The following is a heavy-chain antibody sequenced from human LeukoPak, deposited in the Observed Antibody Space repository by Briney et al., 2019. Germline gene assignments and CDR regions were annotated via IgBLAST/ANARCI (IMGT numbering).Heavy chain of an antibody. CDR2: IYPGDSDT. Sequence: KHGESLKISCKGSGYSFTSYWIGWVRQLPGKGLEWMGIIYPGDSDTRYSPSFQGQVIISADKSISTAYLQWSSLKASDTAMYYCARPVHGSGSFFDYWGQGTLVTVSS. V-gene: IGHV5-51*01. CDR3: ARPVHGSGSFFDY. D-gene: IGHD3-10*01. CDR1: GYSFTSYW. J-gene: IGHJ4*02.